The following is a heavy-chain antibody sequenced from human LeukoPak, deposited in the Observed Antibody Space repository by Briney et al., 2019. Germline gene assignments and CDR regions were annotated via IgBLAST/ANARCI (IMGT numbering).Heavy chain of an antibody. CDR1: GGSISSYY. CDR2: IHDSGRS. Sequence: PSETLSLTCTVSGGSISSYYWSWIRQPPGKGLEWIGYIHDSGRSDYNPSLKSRVSISVDTSKNQLSLKLSSVTAADTAVYYCARAHTNYWHVDYWGQGTLVTVSS. J-gene: IGHJ4*02. V-gene: IGHV4-59*01. D-gene: IGHD1-1*01. CDR3: ARAHTNYWHVDY.